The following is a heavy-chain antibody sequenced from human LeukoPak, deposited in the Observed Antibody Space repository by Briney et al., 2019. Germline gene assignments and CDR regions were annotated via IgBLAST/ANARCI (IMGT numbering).Heavy chain of an antibody. CDR1: GGSISSYY. V-gene: IGHV4-59*01. D-gene: IGHD6-19*01. CDR2: IYYSGST. CDR3: ARGVAVAGTTGNYFDY. J-gene: IGHJ4*02. Sequence: SETLSLTCTVSGGSISSYYWSWIRQPPGKGLEWIGYIYYSGSTNYNPSLKSRVTISVDTSKNQFSLKLSSVTAADTAVYYCARGVAVAGTTGNYFDYWGQGTLVTVSS.